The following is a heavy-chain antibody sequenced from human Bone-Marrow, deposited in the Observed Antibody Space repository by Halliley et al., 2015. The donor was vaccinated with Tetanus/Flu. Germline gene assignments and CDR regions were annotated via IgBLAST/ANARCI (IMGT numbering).Heavy chain of an antibody. J-gene: IGHJ4*02. Sequence: SLRLSCAASGFTFDEYTMHWVRQAPGKGLEWISLFSWDGGTTHYADSVRGRFTMSRDNSKNSLCLQMNSLRTEDTALYYCAKDKESITSASAFDYWGQGTLVTVSS. CDR1: GFTFDEYT. V-gene: IGHV3-43*01. CDR2: FSWDGGTT. D-gene: IGHD1-20*01. CDR3: AKDKESITSASAFDY.